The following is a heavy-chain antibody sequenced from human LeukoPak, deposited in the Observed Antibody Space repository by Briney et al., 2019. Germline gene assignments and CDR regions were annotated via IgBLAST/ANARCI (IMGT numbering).Heavy chain of an antibody. J-gene: IGHJ4*02. Sequence: SETLSLTCAVYGGSFSGYYWSWIRQPPGKGLEWIGEINHSGSTNYNPSLKSRVTISVDTSKNQFSLKLSSVTAADTAVYYCASVIEYSSSSGVDYWGQGTLVTVSS. CDR1: GGSFSGYY. D-gene: IGHD6-6*01. CDR2: INHSGST. V-gene: IGHV4-34*01. CDR3: ASVIEYSSSSGVDY.